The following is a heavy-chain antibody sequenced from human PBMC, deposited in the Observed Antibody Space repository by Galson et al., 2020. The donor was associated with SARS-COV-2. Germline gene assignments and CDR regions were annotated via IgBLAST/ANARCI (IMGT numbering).Heavy chain of an antibody. CDR3: AGRVAGAGSLHI. V-gene: IGHV6-1*01. J-gene: IGHJ3*02. Sequence: SQTLSLTCAISGDSVSSNSAAWNWIRQSPSRGIEWLGRPYYRSQWSTDYAVSVKSRITINPDTSKNQFSLQLNSVTPEDTAIYYCAGRVAGAGSLHIWGQGTMVIVSS. D-gene: IGHD6-13*01. CDR1: GDSVSSNSAA. CDR2: PYYRSQWST.